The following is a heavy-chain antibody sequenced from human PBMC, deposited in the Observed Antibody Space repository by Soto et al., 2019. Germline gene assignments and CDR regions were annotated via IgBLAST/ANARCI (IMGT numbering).Heavy chain of an antibody. CDR3: ARGLITIVRGASNWFDP. CDR2: INAGNGNT. D-gene: IGHD3-10*01. Sequence: ASVKVSCKASGYTFTSYAMHWVRQAPGQRLEWMGWINAGNGNTKYSQKFQGRVTITRDTSASTAYMELSSLRSEDTAVYYCARGLITIVRGASNWFDPWGQGTLVTVSS. CDR1: GYTFTSYA. V-gene: IGHV1-3*01. J-gene: IGHJ5*02.